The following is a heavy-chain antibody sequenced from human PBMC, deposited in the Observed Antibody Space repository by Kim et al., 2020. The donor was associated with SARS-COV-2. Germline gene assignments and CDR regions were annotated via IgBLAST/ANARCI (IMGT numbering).Heavy chain of an antibody. CDR2: ISSSSSTI. CDR1: GFTFSSYS. J-gene: IGHJ6*02. V-gene: IGHV3-48*02. D-gene: IGHD2-2*01. Sequence: GGSLRLSCAASGFTFSSYSMNWVRQAPGKGLEWVSYISSSSSTIYYADSVKGRFTISRDNAKNSLYLQMNSLRDEDTAVYYCARANRFLSEYQLLLSVDGMDVWGQGTTVTVSS. CDR3: ARANRFLSEYQLLLSVDGMDV.